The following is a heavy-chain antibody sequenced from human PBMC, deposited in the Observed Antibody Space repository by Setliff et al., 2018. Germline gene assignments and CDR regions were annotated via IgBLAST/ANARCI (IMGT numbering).Heavy chain of an antibody. CDR3: ATLSRITGYSGWFDP. CDR2: INHSGST. CDR1: GGSFSGYY. J-gene: IGHJ5*02. Sequence: SETLSLTCAVYGGSFSGYYWSWIRQPPGKGLEWIGEINHSGSTNYNPSLKSRVTISVDTSKNQFSLKLSSVTAADTAVYYCATLSRITGYSGWFDPWAREPWSPSPQ. V-gene: IGHV4-34*01. D-gene: IGHD3-9*01.